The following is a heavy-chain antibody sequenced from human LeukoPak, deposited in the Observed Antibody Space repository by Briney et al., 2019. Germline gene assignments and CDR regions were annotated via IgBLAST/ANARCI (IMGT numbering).Heavy chain of an antibody. D-gene: IGHD3-9*01. V-gene: IGHV1-69*06. CDR2: IIPIFGTA. Sequence: SVKVSCKASGYTFTSYGLSWVRQAPGQGLEWMGGIIPIFGTANYAQKFQGRVTITADKSTSTAYMELSSLRSEDTAVYYCARGINILYYDILTGYYIYPSPGDYWGQGTLVTVSS. CDR1: GYTFTSYG. J-gene: IGHJ4*02. CDR3: ARGINILYYDILTGYYIYPSPGDY.